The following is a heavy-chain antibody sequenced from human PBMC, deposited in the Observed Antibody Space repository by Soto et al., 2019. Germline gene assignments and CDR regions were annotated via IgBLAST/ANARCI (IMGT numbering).Heavy chain of an antibody. CDR3: ASGEAAAAIY. J-gene: IGHJ4*02. CDR2: IWYDASNT. V-gene: IGHV3-33*01. Sequence: QVQLVESGGGVVQPGRSLRLSCAASGFTFSSYGLHWVRQATGKGLELVAVIWYDASNTYYAYSVKGRFTISRDNSKNALYLQMTSLRAEDRAVYYWASGEAAAAIYCDQGTFVTVSS. CDR1: GFTFSSYG. D-gene: IGHD6-13*01.